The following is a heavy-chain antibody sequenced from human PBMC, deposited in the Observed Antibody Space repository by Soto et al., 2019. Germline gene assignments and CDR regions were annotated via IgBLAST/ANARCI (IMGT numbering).Heavy chain of an antibody. D-gene: IGHD4-17*01. Sequence: EVQLLESGGGLVQPGGSLRLSCAASGFTFSKYARNWVRQAPGKGLEWVPTVSGSGGSTSYADSVKGRFTISRDNSENTLYLQMNSLRAEDTAVYYCAKLTYGDPVDYWGQGTLVTVSS. CDR3: AKLTYGDPVDY. V-gene: IGHV3-23*01. CDR2: VSGSGGST. J-gene: IGHJ4*02. CDR1: GFTFSKYA.